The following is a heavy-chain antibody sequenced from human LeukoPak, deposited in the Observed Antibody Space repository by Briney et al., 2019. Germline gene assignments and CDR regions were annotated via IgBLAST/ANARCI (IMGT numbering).Heavy chain of an antibody. CDR3: VGGAHDYGDYEYYFDY. V-gene: IGHV4-31*03. CDR2: IYYSGST. J-gene: IGHJ4*02. D-gene: IGHD4-17*01. Sequence: PSETLSLTCTVSGGSISSGGYYWTWIRQHPGKGLEWIGCIYYSGSTYYNPSLKSRVTISIDTSKNQFSLKLSSVTAADTAVYYCVGGAHDYGDYEYYFDYWGQGTLVTVSS. CDR1: GGSISSGGYY.